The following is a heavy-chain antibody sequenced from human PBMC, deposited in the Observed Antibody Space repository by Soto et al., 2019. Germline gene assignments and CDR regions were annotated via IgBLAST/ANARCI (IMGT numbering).Heavy chain of an antibody. CDR3: ATGLTNYDILTGYLGPSDY. J-gene: IGHJ4*02. V-gene: IGHV1-24*01. Sequence: ASVKVCCKVSGDTLTELTIQWVRQAPGQGLEWMGGFDPEDGETIYAQKFQGRVTMTEDTSTDTAYMELSSLRSEDTAVYYCATGLTNYDILTGYLGPSDYWGQGTLVTVSS. CDR1: GDTLTELT. CDR2: FDPEDGET. D-gene: IGHD3-9*01.